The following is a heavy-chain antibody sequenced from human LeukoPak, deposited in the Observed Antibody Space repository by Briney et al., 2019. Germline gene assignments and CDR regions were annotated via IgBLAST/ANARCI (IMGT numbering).Heavy chain of an antibody. J-gene: IGHJ3*02. CDR2: ISVSSYYI. V-gene: IGHV3-21*04. CDR3: AKYGPFITMIVGAFDI. D-gene: IGHD3-22*01. Sequence: GGSLRFSGAASGFTFSTYSMNWVRQAQGKGLKWVSSISVSSYYIYYADSVKGRFTISRDNAKNSLYLQMNSLRAEDTAVYYCAKYGPFITMIVGAFDIWGQGTMVTVSS. CDR1: GFTFSTYS.